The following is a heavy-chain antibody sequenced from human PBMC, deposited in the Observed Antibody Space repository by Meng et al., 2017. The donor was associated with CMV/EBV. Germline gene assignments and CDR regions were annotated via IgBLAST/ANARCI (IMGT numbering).Heavy chain of an antibody. D-gene: IGHD3-10*01. J-gene: IGHJ4*02. CDR1: GGSISSGSYY. CDR3: ARGLITMVRGVPFDY. CDR2: IYTSGST. Sequence: QGQLPESGPGLVKPSQTLPLTCTVSGGSISSGSYYWSWIRQPAGKGLEWIGRIYTSGSTNYNPSLKSRVTISVDTSKNQFSLKLSSVTAADTAVYYCARGLITMVRGVPFDYWGQGTLVTVSS. V-gene: IGHV4-61*02.